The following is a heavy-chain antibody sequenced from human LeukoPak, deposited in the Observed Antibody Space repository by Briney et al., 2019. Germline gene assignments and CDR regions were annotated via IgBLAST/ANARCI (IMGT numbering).Heavy chain of an antibody. CDR1: GYTFTSYG. V-gene: IGHV1-18*01. J-gene: IGHJ5*02. CDR3: ARFPYGSGSYKGWFDP. CDR2: ISAYNGNT. D-gene: IGHD3-10*01. Sequence: ASVKVSCKASGYTFTSYGISWVRQAPGQGLEWMGWISAYNGNTNYAQKLQGRVTMTTDTSTSTAYMELRSLRSDDTAVYYCARFPYGSGSYKGWFDPWGQGTLVTVSS.